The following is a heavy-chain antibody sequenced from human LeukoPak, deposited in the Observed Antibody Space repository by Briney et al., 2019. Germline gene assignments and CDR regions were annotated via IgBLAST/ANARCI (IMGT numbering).Heavy chain of an antibody. CDR2: IIPIFGTA. CDR1: GGTFSSYA. V-gene: IGHV1-69*13. J-gene: IGHJ4*02. Sequence: ASVNVSCKASGGTFSSYAISWVRQAPGQGLEWMGGIIPIFGTAHYAQKFQGRVTITADESTSTAYMELSSLRSEDTAVYYCARDTIGSGYSYGRGHFDYWGQGTLVTVSS. D-gene: IGHD5-18*01. CDR3: ARDTIGSGYSYGRGHFDY.